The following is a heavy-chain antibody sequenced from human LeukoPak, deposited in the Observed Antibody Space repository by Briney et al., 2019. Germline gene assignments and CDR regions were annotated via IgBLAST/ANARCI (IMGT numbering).Heavy chain of an antibody. CDR1: GFTFSGYS. V-gene: IGHV3-21*01. Sequence: GGSLRLSCAASGFTFSGYSMNWVRQAPGKGLEWVSFISSSSTYIYYADSVKGRFTISRDDAKNSLYLQMSSLRADDTAVYYCARDRVVSGRFGEVASWGQGTLVTVSS. CDR3: ARDRVVSGRFGEVAS. J-gene: IGHJ5*01. D-gene: IGHD3-10*01. CDR2: ISSSSTYI.